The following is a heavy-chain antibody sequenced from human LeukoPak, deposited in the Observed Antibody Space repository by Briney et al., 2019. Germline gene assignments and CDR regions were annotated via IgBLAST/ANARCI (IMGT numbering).Heavy chain of an antibody. V-gene: IGHV1-2*02. Sequence: ASVKVSFKASGYTFTVYYMHWVRQAPGQGREGMGWINPNSGGTNYAQKFQGRVTMTRDTSISTAYMELSRLRSDDTAVYYCARPPGDRENIWGQGTMVTVSS. CDR3: ARPPGDRENI. CDR2: INPNSGGT. J-gene: IGHJ3*02. CDR1: GYTFTVYY. D-gene: IGHD1-26*01.